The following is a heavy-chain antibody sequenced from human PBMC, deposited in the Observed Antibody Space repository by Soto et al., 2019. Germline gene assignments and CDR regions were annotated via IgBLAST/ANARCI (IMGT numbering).Heavy chain of an antibody. Sequence: QVQLEQWGAGLLKPSETLSLTCAVYGGSFSGYYWSWIRQPPGKGLEWLGEINHSAITDYNPSLKSRVTISIDTSKNHFSLKLDSVTAADTAVYYCAIGPRMWLPGGGYWGQGTLVTVSS. J-gene: IGHJ4*02. CDR1: GGSFSGYY. V-gene: IGHV4-34*01. D-gene: IGHD6-19*01. CDR3: AIGPRMWLPGGGY. CDR2: INHSAIT.